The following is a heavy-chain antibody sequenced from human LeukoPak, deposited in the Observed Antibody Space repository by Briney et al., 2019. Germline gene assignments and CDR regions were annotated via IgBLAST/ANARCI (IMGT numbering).Heavy chain of an antibody. CDR1: GDSVSSNRGA. Sequence: SQTLSLTCAISGDSVSSNRGAWNWIRQSPSRGLEWLGRTYYRSRWFNEYGPSVQGRISIDPDTSKNQFSLHLISVTPDDTAVYYCTKLHGSWGPGTLVTVSS. J-gene: IGHJ5*02. D-gene: IGHD1-7*01. CDR3: TKLHGS. CDR2: TYYRSRWFN. V-gene: IGHV6-1*01.